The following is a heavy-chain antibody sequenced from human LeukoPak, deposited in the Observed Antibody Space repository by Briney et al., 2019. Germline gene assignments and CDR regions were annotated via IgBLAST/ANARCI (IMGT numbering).Heavy chain of an antibody. Sequence: GGSLRLSCAASGFTFSSYAMSWVRQAPGKGLEWVSVIYSGGSTYYADSVKGRFTISRDNSKNTLYLQMNSLRAEDTAVYYCAKVGDFWSGQIDYWGQGTLVTVSS. CDR1: GFTFSSYA. V-gene: IGHV3-23*03. D-gene: IGHD3-3*01. CDR2: IYSGGST. J-gene: IGHJ4*02. CDR3: AKVGDFWSGQIDY.